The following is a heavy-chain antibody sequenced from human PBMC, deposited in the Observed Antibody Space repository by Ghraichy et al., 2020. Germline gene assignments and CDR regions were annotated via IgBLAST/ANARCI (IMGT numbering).Heavy chain of an antibody. J-gene: IGHJ6*02. CDR2: ISSYDSTK. V-gene: IGHV3-48*01. CDR3: AREGYNSGNGYYFYYGMDV. Sequence: LSLTCAASGFTFSAYNMNWVRQTPGQGLEWISFISSYDSTKYYADSVKGRFTISRDGAENSLYLQMNSLRAEDTAVYYCAREGYNSGNGYYFYYGMDVWGQGTSVTVSS. CDR1: GFTFSAYN. D-gene: IGHD3-3*01.